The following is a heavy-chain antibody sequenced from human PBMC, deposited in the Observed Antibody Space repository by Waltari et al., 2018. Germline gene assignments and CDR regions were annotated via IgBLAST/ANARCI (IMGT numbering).Heavy chain of an antibody. Sequence: QVQLVESGGGLVKPGGSLILSCAASGFPFSDYYMSWIRQAPGKGLEWVSYISRSGTTIYYADSVKGRFTISRDNAKNSLYLQMNSLRAEDTAVYYCARDSSNWSGNWFDSWGQGTLVTVSS. J-gene: IGHJ5*01. CDR2: ISRSGTTI. CDR3: ARDSSNWSGNWFDS. CDR1: GFPFSDYY. V-gene: IGHV3-11*01. D-gene: IGHD6-13*01.